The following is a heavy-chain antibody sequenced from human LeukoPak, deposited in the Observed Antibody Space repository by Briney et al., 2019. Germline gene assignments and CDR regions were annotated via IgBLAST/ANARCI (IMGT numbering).Heavy chain of an antibody. V-gene: IGHV4-34*01. CDR2: ISHSGST. Sequence: SETLSLTCAVYGGSFSGYYWSWIRQPPGKGLEWIGEISHSGSTNYNPSLKSRVTISVDTSKNQFSLKLSSVTAADTAVYYCASYSSGYYHYDWFDPWGQGTLVTVSS. CDR3: ASYSSGYYHYDWFDP. D-gene: IGHD3-22*01. CDR1: GGSFSGYY. J-gene: IGHJ5*02.